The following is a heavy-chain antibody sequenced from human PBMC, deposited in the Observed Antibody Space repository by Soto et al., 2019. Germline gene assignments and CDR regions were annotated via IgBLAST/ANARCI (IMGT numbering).Heavy chain of an antibody. J-gene: IGHJ5*02. V-gene: IGHV1-18*01. Sequence: GASVKVSCKSSGYTFSNYGITWVRQAPGQPLEWLGWISLYSDGTNYAQKFQGRVSMTTDTSTTTAYMELRSLRSDDTAVYYCARVVPGAEAWFGPWGQGTLVTVSS. CDR1: GYTFSNYG. D-gene: IGHD2-2*01. CDR3: ARVVPGAEAWFGP. CDR2: ISLYSDGT.